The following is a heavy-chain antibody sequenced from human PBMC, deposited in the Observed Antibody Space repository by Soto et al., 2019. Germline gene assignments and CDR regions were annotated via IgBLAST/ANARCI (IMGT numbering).Heavy chain of an antibody. J-gene: IGHJ1*01. Sequence: LGESLKISCKGSGYSFTSYWIGWVRQMPGKGLEWMGIIYTGDSDTRYSPSFQGQVTISADKSISTAYLQWSSLKASDTAMYYCARGENYYDSSGYYYGYGYFQHWGQGTLVTVSS. CDR2: IYTGDSDT. CDR1: GYSFTSYW. CDR3: ARGENYYDSSGYYYGYGYFQH. V-gene: IGHV5-51*01. D-gene: IGHD3-22*01.